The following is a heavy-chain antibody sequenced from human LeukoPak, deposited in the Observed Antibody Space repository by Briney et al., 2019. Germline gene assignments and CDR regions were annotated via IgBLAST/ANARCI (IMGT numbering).Heavy chain of an antibody. CDR2: IYYSGST. CDR3: ARVHPETMAVAGSRYSDY. D-gene: IGHD6-19*01. CDR1: GGSISSYY. Sequence: SETLSLTCTVSGGSISSYYWNWIRQPPGKGLEWIGSIYYSGSTYYNPSLKSRVTISVDTSKNQFSLKLSSVTAADTAVYYCARVHPETMAVAGSRYSDYWGQGTLVTVSS. V-gene: IGHV4-39*07. J-gene: IGHJ4*02.